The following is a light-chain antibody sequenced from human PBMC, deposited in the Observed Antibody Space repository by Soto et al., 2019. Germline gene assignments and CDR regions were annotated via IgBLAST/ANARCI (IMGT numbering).Light chain of an antibody. V-gene: IGKV1-5*03. CDR1: QSVSSW. CDR3: QQYDSHMYT. Sequence: DIKMTQSPSTLSASVGDRVTITCRASQSVSSWLAWYQQKPGKAPQLLIYKALSLESGVPSRFSGSGSGTEFTLTISSLQPDDFATYFCQQYDSHMYTFGQGTKGEL. J-gene: IGKJ2*01. CDR2: KAL.